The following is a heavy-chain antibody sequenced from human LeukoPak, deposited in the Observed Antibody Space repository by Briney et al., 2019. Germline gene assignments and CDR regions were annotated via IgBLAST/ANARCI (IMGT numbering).Heavy chain of an antibody. Sequence: SETLSLTCTVSGDSISGYYWSWVRQPPGKGLEWIGYVYHTGHTHYSPSLKSRVTVSLDTSRNQVSLILSSVTAADTAVYYCARHRFGHLFDYWGQGTLVFVSS. CDR2: VYHTGHT. D-gene: IGHD3-16*01. J-gene: IGHJ4*02. V-gene: IGHV4-59*01. CDR3: ARHRFGHLFDY. CDR1: GDSISGYY.